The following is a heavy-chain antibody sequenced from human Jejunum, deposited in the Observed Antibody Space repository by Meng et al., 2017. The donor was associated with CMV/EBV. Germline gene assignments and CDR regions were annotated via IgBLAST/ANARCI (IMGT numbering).Heavy chain of an antibody. J-gene: IGHJ5*02. V-gene: IGHV4-30-4*01. CDR2: ISSSGNT. CDR3: ARGREYYSDTTGYYSNWFDP. CDR1: YY. Sequence: YYWSWIRQSPGKGLELFGYISSSGNTYYNPSLESRSRVTISRDTSKNQFSLKLNSVTAADTAVYYCARGREYYSDTTGYYSNWFDPWGQGTLVTVSS. D-gene: IGHD3-22*01.